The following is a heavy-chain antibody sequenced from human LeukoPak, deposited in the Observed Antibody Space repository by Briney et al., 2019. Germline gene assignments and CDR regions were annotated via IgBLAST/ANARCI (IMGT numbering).Heavy chain of an antibody. CDR1: GFTFSSYS. V-gene: IGHV3-21*01. CDR3: ALADGRGLSTN. D-gene: IGHD2-15*01. Sequence: PGGSLRLSCAASGFTFSSYSMNWVRQAPGKGLGWVSSISSSSSYIYYADSVKGRFTISRDNAKNSLYLQMNSLRAEDTAVYYCALADGRGLSTNWGQGTLVTVSS. J-gene: IGHJ4*02. CDR2: ISSSSSYI.